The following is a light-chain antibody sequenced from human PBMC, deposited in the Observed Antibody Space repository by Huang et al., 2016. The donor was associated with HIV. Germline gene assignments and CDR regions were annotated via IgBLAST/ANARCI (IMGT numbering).Light chain of an antibody. J-gene: IGKJ3*01. CDR3: QQRSNWPPLFT. CDR2: DAS. V-gene: IGKV3-11*01. CDR1: QSVSSY. Sequence: EIVLTQSPATLSLSPGERATLSCRASQSVSSYLAWYQQKPGQAPRLLIYDASNRATGIPARFSGSVSGTDFTLTISSLEPEDFAVYYCQQRSNWPPLFTFGPGTKVHIK.